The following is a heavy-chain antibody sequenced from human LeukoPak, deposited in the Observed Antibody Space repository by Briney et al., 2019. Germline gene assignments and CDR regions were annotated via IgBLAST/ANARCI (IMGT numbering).Heavy chain of an antibody. CDR1: GGSIRGQY. CDR3: ARVSFHYHSGNYGWYFDS. D-gene: IGHD3-10*01. Sequence: SETLSLTCTVSGGSIRGQYWSLIRQPPGKGLEWIGYIYYTGITKYNPSLKSRVTISVDTSKNQFSLRLTSVAAADTAVYYCARVSFHYHSGNYGWYFDSWGQGTLVTVSS. J-gene: IGHJ4*02. V-gene: IGHV4-59*11. CDR2: IYYTGIT.